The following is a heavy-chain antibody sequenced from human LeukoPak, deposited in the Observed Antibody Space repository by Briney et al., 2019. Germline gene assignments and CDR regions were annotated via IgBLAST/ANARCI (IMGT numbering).Heavy chain of an antibody. Sequence: GGSLRLSCAASGFTFSSHWMHWVRQAPGKGLEWVSGISWNSGSIGYADSVKGRFTISRDNAKNSLYLQMNSLRAEDTALYYCAKGGHGDYYDSSGYVWGQGTLVTVSS. J-gene: IGHJ4*02. CDR3: AKGGHGDYYDSSGYV. D-gene: IGHD3-22*01. CDR2: ISWNSGSI. CDR1: GFTFSSHW. V-gene: IGHV3-9*01.